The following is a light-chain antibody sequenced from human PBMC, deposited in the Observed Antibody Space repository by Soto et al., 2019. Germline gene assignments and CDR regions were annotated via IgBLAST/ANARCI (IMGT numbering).Light chain of an antibody. J-gene: IGLJ1*01. CDR3: QCYDNSLSGLYL. CDR2: GDN. V-gene: IGLV1-40*01. CDR1: SSNIGAGYD. Sequence: QSVLTQPPSVSGAPGQRVTISCSGSSSNIGAGYDVHWFQQLPGTAPKLLIYGDNNRPSGVPDRFSASKSGTSASLAITGLQAEDEADYYCQCYDNSLSGLYLFGAGTKVTVL.